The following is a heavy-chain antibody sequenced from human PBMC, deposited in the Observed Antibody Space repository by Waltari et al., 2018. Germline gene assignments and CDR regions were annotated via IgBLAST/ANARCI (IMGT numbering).Heavy chain of an antibody. V-gene: IGHV4-34*12. Sequence: QVQLQQWGAGLLKPSETLSLTCAVYGGSFSGYYYWTWIRQPPGKGLEWIGDIIHRGSTNDNPALKSRVPISVDTSKKQFSLKLNSVTAADTAVYYCARVGYYDYIWGSSRDMGFDYWGQGTLVTVSP. CDR3: ARVGYYDYIWGSSRDMGFDY. CDR2: IIHRGST. D-gene: IGHD3-16*01. J-gene: IGHJ4*02. CDR1: GGSFSGYYY.